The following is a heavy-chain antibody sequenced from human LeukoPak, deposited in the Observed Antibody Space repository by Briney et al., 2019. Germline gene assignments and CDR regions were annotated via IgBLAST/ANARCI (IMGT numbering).Heavy chain of an antibody. CDR2: ISYDGSNK. D-gene: IGHD2-2*01. Sequence: PGGSLRLSCAASGFTFSSYAMHWVRQAPGKGLEWVAVISYDGSNKYYADSVKGRFTISRDNSKNTLYLQMNSLRAEDTAVYYCAREGYQLRNLDYWGQGTLVTVSS. V-gene: IGHV3-30-3*01. CDR3: AREGYQLRNLDY. CDR1: GFTFSSYA. J-gene: IGHJ4*02.